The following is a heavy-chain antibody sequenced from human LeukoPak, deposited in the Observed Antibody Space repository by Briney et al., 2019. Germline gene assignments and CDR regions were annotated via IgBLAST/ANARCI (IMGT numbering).Heavy chain of an antibody. D-gene: IGHD2-15*01. CDR1: GFTFSSYT. V-gene: IGHV3-21*01. Sequence: GGSLRLSCAASGFTFSSYTMNWVRQAPGKGLEWVAAISSSSRDIFYADSVKGRFAISRDNSKNTLFLQMSSLRPEDTAVYYCARDGRPPLGYCSGAGCSTFDSWGQGSLVTVSS. CDR3: ARDGRPPLGYCSGAGCSTFDS. CDR2: ISSSSRDI. J-gene: IGHJ4*02.